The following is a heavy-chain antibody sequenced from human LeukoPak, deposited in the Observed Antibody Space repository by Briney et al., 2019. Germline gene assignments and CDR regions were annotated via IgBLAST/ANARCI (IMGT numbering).Heavy chain of an antibody. CDR3: KKMRAQYYHSYYMAG. CDR2: GGSGGST. Sequence: GGSLRLSCAASGFIFSRYAMSWVRQAPGKGLEWVAYGGSGGSTYYAASLKGGFTVSRDNTTSTLYMQMNSLPAEHTDVYYCKKMRAQYYHSYYMAGWGKGTTVTVYS. CDR1: GFIFSRYA. J-gene: IGHJ6*03. V-gene: IGHV3-23*01.